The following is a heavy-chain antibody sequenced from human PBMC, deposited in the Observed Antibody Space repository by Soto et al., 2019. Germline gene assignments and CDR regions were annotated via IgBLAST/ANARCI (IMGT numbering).Heavy chain of an antibody. CDR2: INPNSGGT. J-gene: IGHJ4*02. Sequence: QEQLVQSGAEVKKPGASVKVSCKASGYTFIGYHIHWMRQAPGQGLEWMGRINPNSGGTDYAQKFQGWVTMTRDTSISTTYMEVSNLKSDDTAMYYCAREYSGHFDYWGQGTLVTVSS. V-gene: IGHV1-2*04. CDR3: AREYSGHFDY. CDR1: GYTFIGYH. D-gene: IGHD1-26*01.